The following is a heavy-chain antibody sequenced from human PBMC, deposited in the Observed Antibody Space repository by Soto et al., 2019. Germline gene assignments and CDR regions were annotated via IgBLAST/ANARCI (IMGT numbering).Heavy chain of an antibody. J-gene: IGHJ6*02. Sequence: PGGSLRLSCAASGFTFSSYGMHWVRQAPGKGLEWVAVIWYDGSNKYYADSVKARFTISRDNSKNTLYLQMNSLRAEDTAVYYCARDLVSVAGGPRYYYYYGMDVWGQGTTVTVSS. CDR3: ARDLVSVAGGPRYYYYYGMDV. D-gene: IGHD6-19*01. CDR1: GFTFSSYG. CDR2: IWYDGSNK. V-gene: IGHV3-33*01.